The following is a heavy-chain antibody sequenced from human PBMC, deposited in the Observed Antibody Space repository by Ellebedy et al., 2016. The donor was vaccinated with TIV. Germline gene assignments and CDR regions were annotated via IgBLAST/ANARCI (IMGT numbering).Heavy chain of an antibody. CDR2: INPSTGST. CDR3: ARSRSSGWLHTPDY. Sequence: AASVKVSCKASGHTFTSYFIHWVRQAPGQGPEWMGIINPSTGSTTYAQKLQGRVTMTRDTSTSTVYMELSSLRSEDTAVYFCARSRSSGWLHTPDYWGQGTLVTVSS. J-gene: IGHJ4*02. V-gene: IGHV1-46*04. D-gene: IGHD6-19*01. CDR1: GHTFTSYF.